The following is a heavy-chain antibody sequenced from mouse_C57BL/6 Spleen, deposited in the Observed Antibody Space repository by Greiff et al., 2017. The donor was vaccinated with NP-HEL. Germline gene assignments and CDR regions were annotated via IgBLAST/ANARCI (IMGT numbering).Heavy chain of an antibody. CDR2: IDPNSGGT. J-gene: IGHJ1*03. D-gene: IGHD2-5*01. V-gene: IGHV1-72*01. CDR3: ARDYSNYRYFDV. Sequence: QVQLKQPGAELVKPGASVKLSCKASGYTFTSYWMHWVKQRPGRDLEWIGRIDPNSGGTKYNEKFKSKATLTVDKPSSTAYMQLSSLTSEDSAVYYCARDYSNYRYFDVWGTGTTVTVSS. CDR1: GYTFTSYW.